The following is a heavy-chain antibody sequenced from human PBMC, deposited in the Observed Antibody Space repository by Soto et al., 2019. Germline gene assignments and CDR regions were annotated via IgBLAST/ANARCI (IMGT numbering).Heavy chain of an antibody. J-gene: IGHJ6*02. Sequence: SLKVSCKASGGTFSSYAISWVRQAPGRGLEWMGGIIPIFGTANYAQKFQGRVTITADESTSTAYMELSSLRSEDTAVYYCARGSSSWFTYSHYYYYYGMDVWGQGTTVNVSS. CDR3: ARGSSSWFTYSHYYYYYGMDV. CDR2: IIPIFGTA. CDR1: GGTFSSYA. D-gene: IGHD6-13*01. V-gene: IGHV1-69*13.